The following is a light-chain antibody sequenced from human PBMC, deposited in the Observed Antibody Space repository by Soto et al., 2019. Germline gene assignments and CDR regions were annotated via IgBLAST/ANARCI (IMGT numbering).Light chain of an antibody. CDR2: GAS. J-gene: IGKJ1*01. CDR3: QQYNNWPQT. V-gene: IGKV3-20*01. CDR1: QSVSSSY. Sequence: EIVLTQSPGTLSLSPGERATLSCRASQSVSSSYLAWYQQKPGQAPRLLIYGASSRATGIPDRFSGSGSGTDFTLTISRLEPEDFAEYHCQQYNNWPQTCGQGTKVDI.